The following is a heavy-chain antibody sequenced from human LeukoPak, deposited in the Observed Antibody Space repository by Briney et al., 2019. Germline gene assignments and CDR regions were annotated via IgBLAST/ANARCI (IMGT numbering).Heavy chain of an antibody. CDR1: GGSFSGYY. J-gene: IGHJ6*02. CDR3: ARGLYYYDGMDV. V-gene: IGHV4-34*01. Sequence: PSETLSLTCAVSGGSFSGYYWSWIRQPPGKGLEWIGEINHSGSTNYNPSLKSRVTISVDTSKNQFSLKLSSVTAADTAVYYCARGLYYYDGMDVWGQGTTVTVSS. CDR2: INHSGST.